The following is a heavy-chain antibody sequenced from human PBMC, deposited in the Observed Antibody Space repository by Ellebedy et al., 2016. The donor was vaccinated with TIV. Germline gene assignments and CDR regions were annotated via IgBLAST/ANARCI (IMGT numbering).Heavy chain of an antibody. V-gene: IGHV3-7*01. CDR2: INQDGSER. Sequence: PGGSLRLSCVASGFTFSNYWMSWVRQAPGKGLEWVANINQDGSERYFVDSVTGRFSISRDNAKNSLFLQMNSLRAEDTALYYCARDGQQPAPYTMDVWGQGTTVTVSS. CDR3: ARDGQQPAPYTMDV. J-gene: IGHJ6*02. CDR1: GFTFSNYW. D-gene: IGHD6-13*01.